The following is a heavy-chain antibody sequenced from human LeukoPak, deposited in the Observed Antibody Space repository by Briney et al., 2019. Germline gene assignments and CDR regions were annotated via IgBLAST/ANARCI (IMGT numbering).Heavy chain of an antibody. V-gene: IGHV3-30*01. CDR2: ISYDGSNK. CDR3: ARERGLNWFDP. J-gene: IGHJ5*02. CDR1: GFTFSSYA. D-gene: IGHD3/OR15-3a*01. Sequence: GRSLRLSCAASGFTFSSYAMHWVRQAPGKGLEWVAVISYDGSNKYYVDSVKGRFTISRDNSKNTLYLQMNSLRAEDTAVYYCARERGLNWFDPWGQGTLVTVSS.